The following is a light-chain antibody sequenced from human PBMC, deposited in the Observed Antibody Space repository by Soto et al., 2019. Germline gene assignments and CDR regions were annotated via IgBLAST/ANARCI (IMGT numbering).Light chain of an antibody. CDR2: QDS. CDR1: KLGDKY. Sequence: SYELTQPPSVCVSPGQTASITCSGDKLGDKYACWYQQKPGQSPVLVIYQDSKRPSGIPERFSGSNSGNTATLTISGTQAMDEADYYCQAWDSSTLVFGGGTKLTVL. V-gene: IGLV3-1*01. J-gene: IGLJ2*01. CDR3: QAWDSSTLV.